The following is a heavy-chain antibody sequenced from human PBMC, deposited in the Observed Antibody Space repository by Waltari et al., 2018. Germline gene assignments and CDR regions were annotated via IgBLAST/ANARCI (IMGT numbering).Heavy chain of an antibody. D-gene: IGHD3-16*01. CDR3: ARGYEDFDY. J-gene: IGHJ4*02. Sequence: QVQLVASGGGVVQPGSSLRLSCAASVFPFSSYAMHWVRQAPGKGLEWVAVISYDGSNKYYADSVKGRFTISRDNSKNTLYLQMNSLRAEDTAVYYCARGYEDFDYWGQGTLVTVSS. CDR2: ISYDGSNK. V-gene: IGHV3-30-3*01. CDR1: VFPFSSYA.